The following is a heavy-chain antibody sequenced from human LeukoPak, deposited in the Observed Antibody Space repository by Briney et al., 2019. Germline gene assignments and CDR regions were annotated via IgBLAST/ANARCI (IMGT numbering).Heavy chain of an antibody. Sequence: ASVKVSCKASGYTFTSYYMHWVRQAPGQGLEWMGIINPSGGSTSYAQKFQGRVTMTRDTSTSTVYMELSSLRSEDTAVYYCARVDGGYSSSWYSDYWGQGTLVTVSS. CDR1: GYTFTSYY. D-gene: IGHD6-13*01. CDR2: INPSGGST. V-gene: IGHV1-46*01. CDR3: ARVDGGYSSSWYSDY. J-gene: IGHJ4*02.